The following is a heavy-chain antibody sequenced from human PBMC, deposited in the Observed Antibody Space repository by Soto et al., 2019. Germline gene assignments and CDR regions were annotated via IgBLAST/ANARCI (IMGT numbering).Heavy chain of an antibody. CDR1: GFVFSNFA. D-gene: IGHD2-15*01. CDR2: ISAAGGST. Sequence: GGSLRLSCTASGFVFSNFAVNWVRRAPGRGLECVSAISAAGGSTYYADSVKGRFTISRDNSKNTLYLHISSLRAEDSGIYYCAKAESCTSGGCFAIFDSCGQGTLVTVSS. V-gene: IGHV3-23*01. J-gene: IGHJ4*02. CDR3: AKAESCTSGGCFAIFDS.